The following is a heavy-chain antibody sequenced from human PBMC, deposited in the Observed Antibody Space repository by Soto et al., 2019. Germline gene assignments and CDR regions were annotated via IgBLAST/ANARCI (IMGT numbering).Heavy chain of an antibody. CDR2: ISGSGGST. CDR3: AKGELGEYGYGYYFDY. Sequence: EVQLLESGGGLVQPGGSLRLSCAASGFTFSSYAMRWVRQAPGKGLEWVSAISGSGGSTYYADSVKGRFTISRDNSKNTLYLQMNSLRAEDTAVYYCAKGELGEYGYGYYFDYWGQGTLVTVSS. J-gene: IGHJ4*02. D-gene: IGHD5-18*01. V-gene: IGHV3-23*01. CDR1: GFTFSSYA.